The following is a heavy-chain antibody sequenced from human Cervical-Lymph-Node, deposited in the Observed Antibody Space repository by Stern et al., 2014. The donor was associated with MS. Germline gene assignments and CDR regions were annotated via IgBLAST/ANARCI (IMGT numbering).Heavy chain of an antibody. J-gene: IGHJ6*02. CDR3: ARAISDYYGMDV. Sequence: QVQLVQSGAEVKKPGASVRVSCQASGYIFTNYYLHWVRQAPGQGLEWMGIIDPSGGTTTYAQKFQGRVTITRDTSTGSVYMELSSLRSEDTAVYYCARAISDYYGMDVWGQGTTVAVSS. CDR1: GYIFTNYY. V-gene: IGHV1-46*01. CDR2: IDPSGGTT.